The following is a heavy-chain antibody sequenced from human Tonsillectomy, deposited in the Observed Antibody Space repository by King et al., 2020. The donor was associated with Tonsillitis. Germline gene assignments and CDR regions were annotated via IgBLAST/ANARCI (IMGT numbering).Heavy chain of an antibody. D-gene: IGHD2-2*01. CDR1: GFTFDDYA. CDR2: IGWNSGSI. V-gene: IGHV3-9*01. J-gene: IGHJ6*02. CDR3: AKDMGIFSSIPLGGYCGMDV. Sequence: VQLVESGGGSVQPGRSLRLSCAASGFTFDDYAMHWVRQAPGKGLEWVSGIGWNSGSIGYADSVKGRFTISRDNAKNSLYLQMNSPRAEDTALNYCAKDMGIFSSIPLGGYCGMDVWGQGTTVTVSS.